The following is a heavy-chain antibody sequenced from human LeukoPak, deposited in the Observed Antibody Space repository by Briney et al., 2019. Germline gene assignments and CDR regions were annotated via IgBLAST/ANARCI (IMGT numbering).Heavy chain of an antibody. CDR1: GGTFSSYA. CDR2: IIPIFGTA. J-gene: IGHJ5*02. V-gene: IGHV1-69*13. Sequence: SVKVSCKASGGTFSSYAISWVRQAPGQGLEWMGGIIPIFGTANYAQKFQGRVTITADESTSTAYMELSSLRSEDTAVYYCARNIVVVVADNNWFDPWGQGTLVTVSS. CDR3: ARNIVVVVADNNWFDP. D-gene: IGHD2-15*01.